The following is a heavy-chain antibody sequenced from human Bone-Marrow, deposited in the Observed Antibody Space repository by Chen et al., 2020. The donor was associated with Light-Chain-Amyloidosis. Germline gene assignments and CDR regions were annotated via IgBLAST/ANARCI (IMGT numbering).Heavy chain of an antibody. CDR3: GRDNIGGVDF. D-gene: IGHD3-10*01. CDR1: GGSMDYYY. Sequence: QVQLQESGPGLVKPSETLSLTCTVSGGSMDYYYWNWIRQPPGKGLEWIGYIYNIGTTNYNPSLRSRVTMSVDMSKKQSSLKLSSVTAADTAVYYCGRDNIGGVDFWGQGTPVTVSS. J-gene: IGHJ4*02. CDR2: IYNIGTT. V-gene: IGHV4-59*01.